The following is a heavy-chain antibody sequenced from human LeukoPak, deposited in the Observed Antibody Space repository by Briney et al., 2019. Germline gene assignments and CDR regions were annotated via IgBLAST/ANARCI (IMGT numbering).Heavy chain of an antibody. CDR1: GGSFDSKY. D-gene: IGHD2-2*01. Sequence: PSETLSLTCSVSGGSFDSKYWSWIRQPPGKGLEWIGYIYTSGSTNFNPSLRSRVAISVDTSKNQFSLKLSSVTAADTAVYYCARADIVVVPAAILRSYYFDYWGQGTLVTVSS. J-gene: IGHJ4*02. CDR2: IYTSGST. CDR3: ARADIVVVPAAILRSYYFDY. V-gene: IGHV4-4*08.